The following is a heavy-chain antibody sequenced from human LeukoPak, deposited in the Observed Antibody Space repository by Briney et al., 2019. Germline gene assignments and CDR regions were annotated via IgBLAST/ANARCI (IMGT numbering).Heavy chain of an antibody. CDR2: INQDGSQQ. V-gene: IGHV3-7*04. Sequence: GGSLRLSCAASGFTFSDYWMSWVRQAPGQGLEWVTNINQDGSQQHFVDSVKGRFTVSRDNAKSTLYLQVSSLRAEDTAVYYCAGGALDYWGQGILVTVSS. J-gene: IGHJ4*02. CDR3: AGGALDY. CDR1: GFTFSDYW.